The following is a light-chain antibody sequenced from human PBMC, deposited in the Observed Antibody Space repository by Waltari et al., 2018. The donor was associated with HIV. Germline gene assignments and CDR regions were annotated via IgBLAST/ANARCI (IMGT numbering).Light chain of an antibody. CDR2: RNN. CDR3: ATWDDALSGPV. V-gene: IGLV1-44*01. Sequence: QSVLTQPPSASGTPGQRVIISCSGNRSTIGSNTVTWYQQFSGAAPTPLIYRNNQRPSAVPDRFSGSKSGSAASLAISGLKSEDEADYHCATWDDALSGPVFGAGTKLTV. J-gene: IGLJ3*02. CDR1: RSTIGSNT.